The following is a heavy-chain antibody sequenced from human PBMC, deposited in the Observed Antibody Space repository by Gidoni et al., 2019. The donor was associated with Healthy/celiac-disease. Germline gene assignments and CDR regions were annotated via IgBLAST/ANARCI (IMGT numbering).Heavy chain of an antibody. V-gene: IGHV3-15*01. CDR1: GFNFSNAW. J-gene: IGHJ4*02. D-gene: IGHD2-2*01. CDR3: TPGAPIFVVPAASHDFDD. Sequence: EVQLVESGGGWVQPGGSLRLCCGASGFNFSNAWMRGVRHAPGKGLEWVVRIKSTTDVVTTDYAAPVKGRFTISRYDSKNTLYLQMHSLKTEFTAVYYCTPGAPIFVVPAASHDFDDWGQGTLVTVSS. CDR2: IKSTTDVVTT.